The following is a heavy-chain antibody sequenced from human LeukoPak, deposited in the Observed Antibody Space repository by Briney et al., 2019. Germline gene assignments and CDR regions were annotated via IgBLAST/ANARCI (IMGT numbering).Heavy chain of an antibody. V-gene: IGHV4-39*07. CDR1: GGSISTSNYY. Sequence: SETLSLTCTVSGGSISTSNYYWGWIRQPPGKGLEWIGNIFYSGSTYYSPSLRSRVTISLDTSRNQFSLKLSSVTAADTAVYYCARERAIVATEPFYFDYWGQGTLVTVSS. CDR3: ARERAIVATEPFYFDY. D-gene: IGHD5-12*01. J-gene: IGHJ4*02. CDR2: IFYSGST.